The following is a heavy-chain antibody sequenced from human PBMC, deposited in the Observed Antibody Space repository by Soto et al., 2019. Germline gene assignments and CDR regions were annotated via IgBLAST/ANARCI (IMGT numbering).Heavy chain of an antibody. D-gene: IGHD6-13*01. CDR3: ARGGVIPAADDAFDI. J-gene: IGHJ3*02. Sequence: QVQLVQSGNEVKKPGASVKVSCKASGHSFTAFYMHWVRLAPGQGPEWLGWMNPNSGDTFYARKFQGRVTMTSDTSISTAYMELGRLTSDDTAVYFCARGGVIPAADDAFDIWGQGSLVSLSS. V-gene: IGHV1-2*02. CDR2: MNPNSGDT. CDR1: GHSFTAFY.